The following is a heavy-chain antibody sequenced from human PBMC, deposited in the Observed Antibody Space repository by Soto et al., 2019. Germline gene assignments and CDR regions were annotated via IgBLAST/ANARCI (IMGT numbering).Heavy chain of an antibody. V-gene: IGHV1-18*04. D-gene: IGHD4-17*01. CDR3: ARDIGDYGDYRYYYGMDV. Sequence: QVQLVQSGAEVKKPGASVKVSCKASGYTFTSYGISWVRQAPGQGLEWMGWISACNGNTNYAQKLQGRVTMTTDTSTSTAYMELSSLRSDDTAVYYFARDIGDYGDYRYYYGMDVWGQGTTVTVSS. J-gene: IGHJ6*02. CDR1: GYTFTSYG. CDR2: ISACNGNT.